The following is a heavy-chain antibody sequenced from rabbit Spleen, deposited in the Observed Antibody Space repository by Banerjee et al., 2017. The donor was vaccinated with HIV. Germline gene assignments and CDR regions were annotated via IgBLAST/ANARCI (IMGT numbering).Heavy chain of an antibody. CDR3: ARNYVNAFDP. CDR1: GFSFSSSYW. CDR2: IDTNDGDT. V-gene: IGHV1S45*01. Sequence: EESAGGLVQPEGSLTLTCTASGFSFSSSYWICWVRQAPGKGLEWIACIDTNDGDTDYANWPKGRFTISKTSSTIVTLQMTSLTAADTATYFCARNYVNAFDPWGQGTLVTVS. D-gene: IGHD1-1*01. J-gene: IGHJ2*01.